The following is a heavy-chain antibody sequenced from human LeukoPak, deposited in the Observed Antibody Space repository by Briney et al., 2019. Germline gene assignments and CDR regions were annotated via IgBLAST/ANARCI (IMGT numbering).Heavy chain of an antibody. D-gene: IGHD3-3*01. V-gene: IGHV4-59*08. CDR2: IYYSGST. CDR1: GGSISSYY. J-gene: IGHJ4*02. CDR3: ARALTIFGVVHLDY. Sequence: SETLSLTCTVSGGSISSYYWSWIRQPPGKGLEWIGYIYYSGSTNYNPSLKSRVTISVDTSKNQFSLKLSSVTAADTAVYYCARALTIFGVVHLDYWGRGTLVTVSS.